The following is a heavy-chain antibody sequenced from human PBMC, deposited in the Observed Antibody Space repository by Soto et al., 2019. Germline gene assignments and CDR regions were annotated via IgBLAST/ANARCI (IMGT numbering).Heavy chain of an antibody. CDR3: ARKSAITSCWFDP. J-gene: IGHJ5*02. Sequence: QVQLVQSGAEVKKPGCSVKVSCKASGGTFSSYAISWVRQAPGQGLEWMGGIIPIFGTANYAQKFQGRVTITADESTSTAYLERSSLRSEDTAVYHCARKSAITSCWFDPRGQGTLVTVSA. V-gene: IGHV1-69*12. D-gene: IGHD5-18*01. CDR2: IIPIFGTA. CDR1: GGTFSSYA.